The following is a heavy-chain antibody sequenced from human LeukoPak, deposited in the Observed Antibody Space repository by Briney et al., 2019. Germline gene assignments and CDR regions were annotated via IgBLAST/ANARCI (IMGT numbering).Heavy chain of an antibody. V-gene: IGHV6-1*01. CDR2: TYYRSKWYN. CDR1: GDSVSSNSAA. Sequence: SQTLSLTCAISGDSVSSNSAAWNWIRQSPSRGLEWLGRTYYRSKWYNDYAVSVKSRITINPDTSKNQFSLQLNFVTPEDTAVYYCARDIVVVPAAHDYYYYYGMDVWGKGTTVTVSS. CDR3: ARDIVVVPAAHDYYYYYGMDV. D-gene: IGHD2-2*01. J-gene: IGHJ6*04.